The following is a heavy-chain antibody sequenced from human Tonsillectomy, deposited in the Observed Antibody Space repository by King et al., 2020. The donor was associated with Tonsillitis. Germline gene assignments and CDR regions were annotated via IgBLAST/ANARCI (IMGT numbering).Heavy chain of an antibody. Sequence: VQLQQWGAGLLKPSETLSLTCAVYGGSFSGYYWSWIRQPPGKGLEWIGEINHSGSTNYNPSLKSRATISVDTSKNQFSLRLSSVTAGDTAVYYCASSGCYCCGGGCSALPDYWGQGPLVTVSS. CDR3: ASSGCYCCGGGCSALPDY. CDR1: GGSFSGYY. CDR2: INHSGST. J-gene: IGHJ4*02. D-gene: IGHD2-15*01. V-gene: IGHV4-34*01.